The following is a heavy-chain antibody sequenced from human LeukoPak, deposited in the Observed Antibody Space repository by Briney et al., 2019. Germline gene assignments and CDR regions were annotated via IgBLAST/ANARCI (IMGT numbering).Heavy chain of an antibody. CDR3: ARDRYDSSGYYSVDY. V-gene: IGHV4-4*07. CDR1: GGSISSYY. CDR2: IYTSGST. J-gene: IGHJ4*02. Sequence: PSETLSLTCTVSGGSISSYYWSWIRQPAGKGLEWIGRIYTSGSTNYNPSLKSRVTMSVDTSKNQFSLKLSSVTAADTAVYYCARDRYDSSGYYSVDYWGQGTLVTVSS. D-gene: IGHD3-22*01.